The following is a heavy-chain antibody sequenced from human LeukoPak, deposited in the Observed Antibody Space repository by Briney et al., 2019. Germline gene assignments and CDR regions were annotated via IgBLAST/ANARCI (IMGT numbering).Heavy chain of an antibody. Sequence: PSETLSLTCTVSGDPISSYYWSWIRQPAGKGLEWIGRIYTSGSTNYNASLKSRVTISVDKSKNQFSLKLSSVTAADTAVYYCARDEPYYYDSSGYYTYYFDYWGQGTLVTVSS. CDR1: GDPISSYY. CDR2: IYTSGST. V-gene: IGHV4-4*07. J-gene: IGHJ4*02. CDR3: ARDEPYYYDSSGYYTYYFDY. D-gene: IGHD3-22*01.